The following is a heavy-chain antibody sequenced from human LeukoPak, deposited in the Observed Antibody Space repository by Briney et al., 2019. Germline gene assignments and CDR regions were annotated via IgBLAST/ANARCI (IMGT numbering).Heavy chain of an antibody. CDR3: ARGLHGYTYGYVPWELYYHMDV. CDR2: IYTSGRT. CDR1: GGSINSGRYY. V-gene: IGHV4-61*09. Sequence: SETLSLTCTVSGGSINSGRYYWSWIRQPAGKGLEWIGHIYTSGRTSYNPSLKSRVTISVDTSKNQFSLKMSSVSAADTAVYYCARGLHGYTYGYVPWELYYHMDVWGKGITVTISS. J-gene: IGHJ6*03. D-gene: IGHD5-18*01.